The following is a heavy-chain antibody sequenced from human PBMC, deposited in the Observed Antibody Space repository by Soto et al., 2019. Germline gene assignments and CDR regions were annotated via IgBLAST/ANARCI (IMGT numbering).Heavy chain of an antibody. J-gene: IGHJ4*02. CDR3: ARAGSSLKLGY. CDR2: INPNSGGT. D-gene: IGHD6-19*01. CDR1: GYTFTGYY. V-gene: IGHV1-2*04. Sequence: GASVKVSCKASGYTFTGYYMHCVRQAPGQGLEWMGWINPNSGGTNYAQNFQGWVTMTRDTSISTAYMELSRLRSDDTAVYYCARAGSSLKLGYWGQGTLVTVSS.